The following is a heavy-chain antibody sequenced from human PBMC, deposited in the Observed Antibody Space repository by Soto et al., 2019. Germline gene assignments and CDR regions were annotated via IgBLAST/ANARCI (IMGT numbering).Heavy chain of an antibody. CDR3: ARRPPGYSSSWFYDY. J-gene: IGHJ4*02. CDR2: INHSGST. V-gene: IGHV4-34*01. Sequence: QVQLQQWGAGLLKPSETLSLTCAVYGGSFSGYYWSWIRQPPGKGLEGIGEINHSGSTNYNPSLKSRVTISVDTSKNQFSLKLSSVTAADTAVYYCARRPPGYSSSWFYDYWGQGTLVTVSS. D-gene: IGHD6-13*01. CDR1: GGSFSGYY.